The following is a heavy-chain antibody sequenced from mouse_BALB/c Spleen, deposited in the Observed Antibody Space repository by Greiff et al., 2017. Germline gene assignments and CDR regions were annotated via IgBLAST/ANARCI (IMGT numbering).Heavy chain of an antibody. J-gene: IGHJ2*01. CDR2: INPSTGYT. CDR1: GYTFTSYC. V-gene: IGHV1-7*01. CDR3: ERWRAYYGSSYDFDD. D-gene: IGHD1-1*01. Sequence: QVQLQQSGAELAKPGASVKLSCKASGYTFTSYCMPWVKQRPGQGLDWIGYINPSTGYTEYNQKFKDKATLAADKSSSTAYMQLSSLTSEDSAVYYCERWRAYYGSSYDFDDWGQGTTLTVSS.